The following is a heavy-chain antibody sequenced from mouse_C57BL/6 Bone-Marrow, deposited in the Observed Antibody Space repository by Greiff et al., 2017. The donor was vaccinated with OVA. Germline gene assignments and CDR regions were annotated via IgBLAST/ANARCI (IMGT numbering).Heavy chain of an antibody. D-gene: IGHD4-1*01. V-gene: IGHV1-52*01. CDR3: ASHWDAMDY. CDR1: GYTFTSYW. Sequence: QVQLQQPGAELVRPGSSVKLSCKASGYTFTSYWMHWVKQRPIQGLEWIGNIDPSDRETHYNQKFKDKATLTVDKSSSTAYMQLSSLTSEDSAVYYCASHWDAMDYWGQGTSVTVSS. CDR2: IDPSDRET. J-gene: IGHJ4*01.